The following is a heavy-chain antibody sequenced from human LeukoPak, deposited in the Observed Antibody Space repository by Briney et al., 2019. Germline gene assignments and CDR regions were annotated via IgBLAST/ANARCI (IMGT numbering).Heavy chain of an antibody. CDR1: GFTVNSNY. CDR2: ISNSGSTV. V-gene: IGHV3-11*01. Sequence: PGGSLRLSCAASGFTVNSNYINWVRQAPGKGLEWLSYISNSGSTVFYADSIMGRFTVSRDNAKRSLYLQIESLRDDDTAVYHCALGTINKDYYFGMDVWGQGTTVTVSS. J-gene: IGHJ6*02. CDR3: ALGTINKDYYFGMDV. D-gene: IGHD2-8*01.